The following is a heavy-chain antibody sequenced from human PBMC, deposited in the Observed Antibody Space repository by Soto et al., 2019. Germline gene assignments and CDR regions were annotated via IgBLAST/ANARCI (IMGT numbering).Heavy chain of an antibody. Sequence: ASVKVSCKASGYTFTRSGISWVRQAPGLGLEWMGWISTYNGDTNYAQTFQGRVTMTTDTSTSTVHMEVRSLRSDDTAVYYCAREGVAPYYYYGMDVWGQGTSVTVSS. V-gene: IGHV1-18*01. CDR2: ISTYNGDT. CDR1: GYTFTRSG. J-gene: IGHJ6*02. CDR3: AREGVAPYYYYGMDV. D-gene: IGHD5-12*01.